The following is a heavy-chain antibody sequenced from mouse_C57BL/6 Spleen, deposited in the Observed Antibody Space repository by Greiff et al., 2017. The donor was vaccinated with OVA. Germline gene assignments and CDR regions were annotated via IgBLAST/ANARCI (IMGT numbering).Heavy chain of an antibody. D-gene: IGHD1-1*01. CDR1: GYTFTSYW. J-gene: IGHJ2*01. Sequence: QVQLQQPGAELVRPGSSVKLSCKASGYTFTSYWMDWVKQRPGQGLEWIGNIYPSDSETHYNQKFKDKATLTVDKSSSTAYMQLSSLTSEDSAVYYCASEDYYGSSLLNYWGQGTTLTVSS. CDR2: IYPSDSET. V-gene: IGHV1-61*01. CDR3: ASEDYYGSSLLNY.